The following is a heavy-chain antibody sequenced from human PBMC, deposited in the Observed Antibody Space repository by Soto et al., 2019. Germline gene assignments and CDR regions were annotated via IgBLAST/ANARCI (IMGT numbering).Heavy chain of an antibody. CDR3: ARRNCSGGSCYPDY. V-gene: IGHV4-39*01. CDR1: GGSISSSGYY. CDR2: VSYGGGT. Sequence: QLQLQESGPGLVKPSETLSLTCTVSGGSISSSGYYWGWIRQPPGKGLEWIGSVSYGGGTYYNPSLKSRVTISVDTSKNQFSLKLNSVTAADTAVYYCARRNCSGGSCYPDYWGQGTLVTVSS. D-gene: IGHD2-15*01. J-gene: IGHJ4*02.